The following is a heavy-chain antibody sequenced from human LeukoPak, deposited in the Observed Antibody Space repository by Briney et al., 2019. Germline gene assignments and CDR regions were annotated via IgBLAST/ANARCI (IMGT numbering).Heavy chain of an antibody. CDR1: GGSISSSSYY. V-gene: IGHV4-39*01. CDR2: IYYSGST. J-gene: IGHJ3*02. Sequence: PSETLSLTCTVSGGSISSSSYYWGWIRQPPGKGLEWIGSIYYSGSTYYNPSLKSRVTISVDTSKNQFSLKLSSVTAADTAIYYCARVGGKTTINNAAFEIWGQGTMVTVSS. D-gene: IGHD5-24*01. CDR3: ARVGGKTTINNAAFEI.